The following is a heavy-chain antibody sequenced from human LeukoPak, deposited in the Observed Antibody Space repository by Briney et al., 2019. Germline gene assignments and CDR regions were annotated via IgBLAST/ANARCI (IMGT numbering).Heavy chain of an antibody. V-gene: IGHV4-59*08. D-gene: IGHD6-19*01. CDR2: ISYTGST. Sequence: SETLSLTCTVSGGSISSYYWNWIRQSPGKGLEWIGHISYTGSTNYNLSLKSRVTISLDTSKNRFSLKLSSVTTADTAVYYCAGSSYSSGWPNWFDPWGQGTLVTVSS. CDR3: AGSSYSSGWPNWFDP. CDR1: GGSISSYY. J-gene: IGHJ5*02.